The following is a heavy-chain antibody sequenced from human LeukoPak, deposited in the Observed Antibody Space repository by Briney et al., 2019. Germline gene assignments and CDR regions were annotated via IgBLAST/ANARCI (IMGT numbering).Heavy chain of an antibody. J-gene: IGHJ4*02. CDR3: SRIYIQDGNCN. Sequence: ASVKVSCKASGYTFTGYYMHWVRQAPGQGLEWMGWMNPNSGDTNYAQKFQGRVTMTRDTSISTAYMELSRLRSDDTAVYYCSRIYIQDGNCNWGQGTLATVSS. CDR2: MNPNSGDT. CDR1: GYTFTGYY. D-gene: IGHD1-7*01. V-gene: IGHV1-2*02.